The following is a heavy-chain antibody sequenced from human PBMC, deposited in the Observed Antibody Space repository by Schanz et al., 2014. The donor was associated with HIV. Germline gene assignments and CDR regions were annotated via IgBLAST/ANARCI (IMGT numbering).Heavy chain of an antibody. Sequence: QLQLQESGSGLVKPSQTLSLTCAVSGGSISSGAYSWSWIRQPPGKGLEWIGYIYHSGSTYYNPSLKSRVTMSVDTSENHFSLKLSSATVADTAVYYCARDRGSISWMGRAFDIWGQGTMVTVSS. CDR3: ARDRGSISWMGRAFDI. CDR2: IYHSGST. V-gene: IGHV4-30-2*05. D-gene: IGHD2-2*01. J-gene: IGHJ3*02. CDR1: GGSISSGAYS.